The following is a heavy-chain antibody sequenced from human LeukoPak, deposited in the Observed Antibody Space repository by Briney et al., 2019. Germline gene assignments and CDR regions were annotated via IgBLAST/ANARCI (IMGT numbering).Heavy chain of an antibody. CDR1: GGTFSSYA. D-gene: IGHD6-19*01. Sequence: ASVKVSCKASGGTFSSYAISWVRQAPGQGLEWMGRIIPIFGIANYAQKFQGRVTITADKSTSTAYMELSSLRSEDTAVYYCARPSLSSGPYDYWGQGTLVTVSS. CDR2: IIPIFGIA. CDR3: ARPSLSSGPYDY. J-gene: IGHJ4*02. V-gene: IGHV1-69*04.